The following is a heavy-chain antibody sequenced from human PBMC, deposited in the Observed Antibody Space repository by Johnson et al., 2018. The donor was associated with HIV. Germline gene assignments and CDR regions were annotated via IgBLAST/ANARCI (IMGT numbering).Heavy chain of an antibody. Sequence: VQLLESGGGLVQPGGSLRLSCLASGFTFSSYWMSWVRQAPGKGLEWVANIKQDGSEKYYVDSVKGRFTISRDNAKKSLYLQMNSLRAEDTAVYYCARDGPWLQSQRDAFDIWGQGTMVTVSS. CDR1: GFTFSSYW. V-gene: IGHV3-7*01. CDR2: IKQDGSEK. D-gene: IGHD5-24*01. J-gene: IGHJ3*02. CDR3: ARDGPWLQSQRDAFDI.